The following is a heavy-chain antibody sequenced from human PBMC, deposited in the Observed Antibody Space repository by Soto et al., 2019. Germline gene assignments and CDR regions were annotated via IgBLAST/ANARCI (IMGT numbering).Heavy chain of an antibody. J-gene: IGHJ4*02. CDR3: VRGHWMNLPLN. CDR1: GFTFRKYR. Sequence: GGSLRLSCAASGFTFRKYRMNWVRQAPGKGREWVSYLSSSSSSRYYADSVMGRFNVSRDNTTNSLSLQISSLAVQDPAVYYCVRGHWMNLPLNWGRGTLVTVSS. V-gene: IGHV3-21*04. CDR2: LSSSSSSR. D-gene: IGHD1-1*01.